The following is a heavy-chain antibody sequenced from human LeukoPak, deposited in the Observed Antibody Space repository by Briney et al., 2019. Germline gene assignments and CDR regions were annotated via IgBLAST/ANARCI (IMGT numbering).Heavy chain of an antibody. CDR3: AREDTVTAKFDY. D-gene: IGHD4-17*01. Sequence: SSIIISCCSIFYPVSLTPLFTISRHNPKHPLYLQMTSLRAEDTAVYYCAREDTVTAKFDYWGQGTLVTVSS. J-gene: IGHJ4*02. V-gene: IGHV3-21*01. CDR2: IIISCCSI.